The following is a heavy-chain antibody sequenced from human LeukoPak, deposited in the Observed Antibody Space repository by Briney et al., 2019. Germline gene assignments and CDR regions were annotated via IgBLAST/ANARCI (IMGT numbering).Heavy chain of an antibody. J-gene: IGHJ3*02. V-gene: IGHV4-34*01. CDR3: ARHTNRPVERRRGAGAFDI. CDR2: INHSGST. Sequence: SETLSLTCAVYGGSFSGYYWSWIRQPPGKGLEWIGEINHSGSTNYNPSLKSRVTISVDTSKNQFSLKLSSVTAADTAVYYCARHTNRPVERRRGAGAFDIWGQGTMVTVSS. D-gene: IGHD1-1*01. CDR1: GGSFSGYY.